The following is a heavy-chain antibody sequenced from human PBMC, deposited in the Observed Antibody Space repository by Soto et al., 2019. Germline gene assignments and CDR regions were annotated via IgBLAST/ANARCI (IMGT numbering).Heavy chain of an antibody. V-gene: IGHV3-30-3*01. D-gene: IGHD6-13*01. Sequence: PGGSLRLSCAASGFTFSNYAMHWVRQAPGKGLEWVAAILSDEINKYSADSVKGRFTISRDNSKNTLYLQKNSLRPEDTAVYYCAIIATSGGGDAFDIWGQGTMVTVSS. CDR2: ILSDEINK. J-gene: IGHJ3*02. CDR1: GFTFSNYA. CDR3: AIIATSGGGDAFDI.